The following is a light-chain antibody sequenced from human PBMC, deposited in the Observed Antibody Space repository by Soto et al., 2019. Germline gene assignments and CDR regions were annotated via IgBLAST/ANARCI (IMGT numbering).Light chain of an antibody. V-gene: IGKV1-5*03. J-gene: IGKJ1*01. CDR3: QHYTSYSEA. CDR1: QTISSW. CDR2: KAS. Sequence: DVQMTQSQSSLSASVGDRVAITCRASQTISSWLAWYQQKPGKAPKLLIYKASTLKSGVPSRFSGSGSGTEFTLTISSLQPDDFATYYCQHYTSYSEAFGQGTKVDIK.